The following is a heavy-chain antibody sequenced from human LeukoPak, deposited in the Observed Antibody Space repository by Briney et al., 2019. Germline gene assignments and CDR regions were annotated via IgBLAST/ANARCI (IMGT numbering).Heavy chain of an antibody. V-gene: IGHV4-4*09. CDR2: IYTSGST. CDR3: ARGDCSSTSCAPFDP. CDR1: GGSISSYY. D-gene: IGHD2-2*01. J-gene: IGHJ5*02. Sequence: PSETLSLTCTVSGGSISSYYWSWIRQPPGKGLERIGYIYTSGSTNYNPSLKSRVTISVDTSKNQFSLKLSSVTAADTAVYYCARGDCSSTSCAPFDPWGQGTLVTVSS.